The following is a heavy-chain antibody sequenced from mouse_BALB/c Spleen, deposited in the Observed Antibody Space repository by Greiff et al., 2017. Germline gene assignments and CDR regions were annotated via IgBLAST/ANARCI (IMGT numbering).Heavy chain of an antibody. Sequence: EVQGVESGGGLVKPGGSLKLSCAASGFTFSDYYMYWVRQTPEKRLEWVATISDGGSYTYYPDSVKGRFTISRDNAKNNLYLQMSSLKSEDTAMYYCARGYYGSSPWFAYWGQGTLVTVSA. CDR2: ISDGGSYT. CDR3: ARGYYGSSPWFAY. V-gene: IGHV5-4*02. CDR1: GFTFSDYY. J-gene: IGHJ3*01. D-gene: IGHD1-1*01.